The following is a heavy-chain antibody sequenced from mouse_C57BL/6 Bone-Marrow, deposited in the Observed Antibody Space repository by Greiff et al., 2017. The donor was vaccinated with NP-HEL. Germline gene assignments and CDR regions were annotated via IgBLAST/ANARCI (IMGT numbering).Heavy chain of an antibody. D-gene: IGHD1-1*01. J-gene: IGHJ2*01. Sequence: EVQGVESGEGLVKPGGSLKLSCAASGFTFSSYAMSWVRQTPEKRLEWVAYISSGGDYIYYADTVKGRFTISRDNARNTLYLQMSSLKSEDTAMYYCTRTITTVVATYYFDYWGQGTTLTVSS. CDR2: ISSGGDYI. V-gene: IGHV5-9-1*02. CDR1: GFTFSSYA. CDR3: TRTITTVVATYYFDY.